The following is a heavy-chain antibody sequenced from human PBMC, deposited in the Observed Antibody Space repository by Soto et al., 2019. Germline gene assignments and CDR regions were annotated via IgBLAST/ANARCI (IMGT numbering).Heavy chain of an antibody. V-gene: IGHV4-30-4*01. J-gene: IGHJ5*02. D-gene: IGHD3-3*01. Sequence: PSETLSLTCTVSGGSITSGDYYWNWIRQPPGKGLEWIGNIDYRGNTYYNPSLKSRLTISLDTSKNQFSLKLTSVTAADTAVYYCASFGVASMNWFDPWGQGTLVTVSS. CDR3: ASFGVASMNWFDP. CDR1: GGSITSGDYY. CDR2: IDYRGNT.